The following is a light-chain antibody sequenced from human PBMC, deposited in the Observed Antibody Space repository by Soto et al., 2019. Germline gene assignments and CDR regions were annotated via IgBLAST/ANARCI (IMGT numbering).Light chain of an antibody. V-gene: IGKV1-5*03. CDR3: QQYNSFPLT. CDR1: QSISIW. CDR2: KAS. Sequence: DIQMTQSPSTLSASVGDRVIITCRASQSISIWLAWYQQKPGKAPKLLIYKASSLESGVPSRFSGSGSGTEFTLTISSLQSDDFATYYCQQYNSFPLTFGGGTKVDIK. J-gene: IGKJ4*01.